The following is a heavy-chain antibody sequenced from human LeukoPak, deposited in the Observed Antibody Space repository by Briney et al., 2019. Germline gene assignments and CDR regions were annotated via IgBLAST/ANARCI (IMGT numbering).Heavy chain of an antibody. J-gene: IGHJ4*02. Sequence: GGSLRLSCAASGFTFSSYEMNWVRQAPGKGLEWVSSISSSSSYIYYADSVKGRFTISRDNAKNSLYLQMNSLRAEDTAVYYCARGGYCSGGSCYYFDYWGQGTLVTVST. CDR3: ARGGYCSGGSCYYFDY. D-gene: IGHD2-15*01. V-gene: IGHV3-21*01. CDR2: ISSSSSYI. CDR1: GFTFSSYE.